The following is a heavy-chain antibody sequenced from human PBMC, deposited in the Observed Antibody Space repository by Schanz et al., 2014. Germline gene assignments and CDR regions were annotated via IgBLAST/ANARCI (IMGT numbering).Heavy chain of an antibody. J-gene: IGHJ6*02. CDR3: VRDAGWAFGDYHGMDV. CDR1: GYTFNNHG. Sequence: QVQLVQSGGEVKKPGASATASCRASGYTFNNHGISWVRQAPGQGLEWMGWISVYHGHTNYAEKVHGRVTMTTDTSTSTAYMELRSLISDDTAVYYCVRDAGWAFGDYHGMDVWGQGTSVTVSS. V-gene: IGHV1-18*01. CDR2: ISVYHGHT. D-gene: IGHD3-10*01.